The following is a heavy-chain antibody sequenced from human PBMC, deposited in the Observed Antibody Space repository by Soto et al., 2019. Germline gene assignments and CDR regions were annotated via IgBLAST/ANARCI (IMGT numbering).Heavy chain of an antibody. D-gene: IGHD6-19*01. CDR1: GGSISSYY. Sequence: SETLSLTCTVSGGSISSYYWSWIRQPPGKGLEWIGYIYYSGSTNYNPSLKSRVTISVDTSKNQFSLKLSPVTAADTAVYYCARGGQWLSWGTFDYWGQGTLVTVSS. V-gene: IGHV4-59*01. J-gene: IGHJ4*02. CDR3: ARGGQWLSWGTFDY. CDR2: IYYSGST.